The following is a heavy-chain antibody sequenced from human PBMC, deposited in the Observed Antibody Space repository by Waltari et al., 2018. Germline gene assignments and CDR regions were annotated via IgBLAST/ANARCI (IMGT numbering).Heavy chain of an antibody. CDR1: GGTFGSYA. CDR3: ARGGGRGGSFSFHMDV. Sequence: QVQLVQSGAEVKKPGSSVKVSCKASGGTFGSYAISWVRQAPGQGLEWMEGIIPRFGKTNYPQKFQDRVKITADESTSIAYMELSGRRFEDTAVYFCARGGGRGGSFSFHMDVWGKGTTVTISS. V-gene: IGHV1-69*12. D-gene: IGHD3-10*01. CDR2: IIPRFGKT. J-gene: IGHJ6*03.